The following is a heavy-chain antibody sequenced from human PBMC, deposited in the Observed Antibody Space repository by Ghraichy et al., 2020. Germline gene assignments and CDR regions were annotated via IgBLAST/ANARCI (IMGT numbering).Heavy chain of an antibody. D-gene: IGHD3-9*01. CDR1: GFTFSSYA. CDR3: AKERSVLGYFYCQSGGDNAFDI. V-gene: IGHV3-23*01. CDR2: ISGSGGST. Sequence: GGSLRLSCAASGFTFSSYAMSWVRQAPGKGLEWVSAISGSGGSTYYADSVKGRFTISRDNSKNTLYLQMNSLRAEDTAVYYCAKERSVLGYFYCQSGGDNAFDIWGQGTMVTVSS. J-gene: IGHJ3*02.